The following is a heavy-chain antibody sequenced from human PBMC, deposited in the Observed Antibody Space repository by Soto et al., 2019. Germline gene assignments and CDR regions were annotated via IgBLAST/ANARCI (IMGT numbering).Heavy chain of an antibody. Sequence: ASVKVSCKASGGTFSSYTISWVRQAPGQGLEWMGRIIPILGIANYAQKFQGRVTITADKSTSTAYMELSSLRSEDTVVYYCASSYYDILTGQYDAFDIWGQGTMVTVSS. J-gene: IGHJ3*02. D-gene: IGHD3-9*01. V-gene: IGHV1-69*02. CDR2: IIPILGIA. CDR1: GGTFSSYT. CDR3: ASSYYDILTGQYDAFDI.